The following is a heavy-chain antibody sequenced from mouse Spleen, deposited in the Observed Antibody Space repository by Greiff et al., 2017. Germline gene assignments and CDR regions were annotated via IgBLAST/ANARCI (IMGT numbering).Heavy chain of an antibody. Sequence: EVKLVESGGDLVKPGGSLKLSCAASGFTFSSYGMSWVRQTPDKRLEWVATISSGGSYTYYPDSVKGRFTISRDNAKNTLYLQMSSLKSEDTAMYYCARQESIYFDYWGQGTTLTVSS. D-gene: IGHD1-3*01. CDR3: ARQESIYFDY. J-gene: IGHJ2*01. CDR1: GFTFSSYG. CDR2: ISSGGSYT. V-gene: IGHV5-6*02.